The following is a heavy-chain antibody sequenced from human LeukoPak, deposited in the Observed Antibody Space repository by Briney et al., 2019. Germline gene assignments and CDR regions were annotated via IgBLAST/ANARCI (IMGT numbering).Heavy chain of an antibody. CDR2: INHSGST. D-gene: IGHD4-17*01. CDR1: GGSFSGYY. V-gene: IGHV4-34*01. J-gene: IGHJ4*02. CDR3: ARVGTTLWWATVTTKSDY. Sequence: SETLSLTCAVYGGSFSGYYWSWIRQPPGKGLEWIGEINHSGSTNYNPSLKSRVTISVDTSKNQFSLKLSSVTAADTAVYYCARVGTTLWWATVTTKSDYWGQGTLVTVSS.